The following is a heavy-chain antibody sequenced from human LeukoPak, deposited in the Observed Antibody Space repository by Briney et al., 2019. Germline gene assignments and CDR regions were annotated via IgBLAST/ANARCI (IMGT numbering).Heavy chain of an antibody. D-gene: IGHD6-13*01. Sequence: PGGSLRLSCAASGFKLSSYAMSWVRQAPGKGLEWVSAISRSLGSTYYADSVKGRFTISRDCSRNTLYLQMNSLRADDTAVYYCANGPAAADTDVDYWGQGTLVTVSS. CDR3: ANGPAAADTDVDY. V-gene: IGHV3-23*01. CDR1: GFKLSSYA. J-gene: IGHJ4*02. CDR2: ISRSLGST.